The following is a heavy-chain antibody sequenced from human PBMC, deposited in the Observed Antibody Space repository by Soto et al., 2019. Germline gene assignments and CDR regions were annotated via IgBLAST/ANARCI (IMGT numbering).Heavy chain of an antibody. CDR2: IDWDDDK. D-gene: IGHD3-10*01. CDR1: GFSLSTSGMC. J-gene: IGHJ3*02. V-gene: IGHV2-70*01. Sequence: SGPTLVNPTQTLTLTCTFSGFSLSTSGMCVSWIRQPPGKALEWLALIDWDDDKYYSTSLKTRLTISKDTSKNQVVLTMTNMDPVDTATYYCARSSGGLLWFGELLTPDAFDIWGQGTMVTVS. CDR3: ARSSGGLLWFGELLTPDAFDI.